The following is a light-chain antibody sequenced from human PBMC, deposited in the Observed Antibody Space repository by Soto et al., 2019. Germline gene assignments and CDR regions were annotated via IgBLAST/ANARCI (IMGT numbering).Light chain of an antibody. CDR3: QQYSNCPRT. CDR2: GAS. V-gene: IGKV3-15*01. Sequence: EIVMTQAPATLSVSPLERANLSCRASQSVNRNLAWYQQKPGQAPRLLIFGASTRATGIPARFSGSGSGTEFTLTINSLQSEDFAVYFCQQYSNCPRTFGQGPKVDI. CDR1: QSVNRN. J-gene: IGKJ1*01.